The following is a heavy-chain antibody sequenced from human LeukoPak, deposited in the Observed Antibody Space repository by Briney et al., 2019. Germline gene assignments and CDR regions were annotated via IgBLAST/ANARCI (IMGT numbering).Heavy chain of an antibody. Sequence: PGGSLRLSCAASGFTFSNAWMSWVRQAPGKGLEWVGFIRSKAYGGTTEYAASVKGRFTISRDDSKSIAYLQMNSLKTEDTAVYYCTRDPSALGYCSSTSCYTGGYWGQGTLVTVSS. D-gene: IGHD2-2*02. V-gene: IGHV3-49*04. CDR2: IRSKAYGGTT. J-gene: IGHJ4*02. CDR3: TRDPSALGYCSSTSCYTGGY. CDR1: GFTFSNAW.